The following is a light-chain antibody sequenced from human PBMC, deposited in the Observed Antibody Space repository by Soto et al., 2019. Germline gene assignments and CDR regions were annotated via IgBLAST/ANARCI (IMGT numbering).Light chain of an antibody. J-gene: IGKJ1*01. CDR1: QSVSSNY. V-gene: IGKV3-20*01. CDR2: VAS. CDR3: QQYDTSPRT. Sequence: EIVLTPSPGTLSLSPGERATLSCRASQSVSSNYLAWYQQKRGQAPRLLIYVASSRATGIPTRFSGSGSGTDFTLTISRLEPEDFAVYYCQQYDTSPRTFGQGTKVEI.